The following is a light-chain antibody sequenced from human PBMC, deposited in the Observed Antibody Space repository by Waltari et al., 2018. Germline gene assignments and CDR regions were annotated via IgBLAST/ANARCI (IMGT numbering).Light chain of an antibody. CDR1: SSDVGGYNY. V-gene: IGLV2-14*03. CDR2: DVS. Sequence: QSALTQPASVSGSPGQSITISCTGTSSDVGGYNYVSWYQQHPGKAPKLMIYDVSNRPSGVSTRFSGSKSGNTASLTISGLQAEDEVDYYCSSYTSSNSPVVFGGGTKLTVL. CDR3: SSYTSSNSPVV. J-gene: IGLJ2*01.